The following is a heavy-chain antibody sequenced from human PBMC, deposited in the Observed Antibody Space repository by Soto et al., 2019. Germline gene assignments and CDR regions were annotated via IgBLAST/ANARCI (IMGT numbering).Heavy chain of an antibody. CDR2: ISDDGTNK. D-gene: IGHD2-15*01. J-gene: IGHJ4*02. CDR3: AKVALPGYCGTGSCYVIDY. Sequence: QVHLVESGGGVVQPGRSLRLSCAASGFTFSSYGMHWLRQTPAKGLEWVAAISDDGTNKYYEDSVKGRVTVSRENSDNTVYLHMNILRAEDAAVSYCAKVALPGYCGTGSCYVIDYWGQGTRVTVSS. V-gene: IGHV3-30*18. CDR1: GFTFSSYG.